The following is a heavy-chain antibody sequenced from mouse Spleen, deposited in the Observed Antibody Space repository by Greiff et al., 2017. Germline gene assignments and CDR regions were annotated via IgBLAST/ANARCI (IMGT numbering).Heavy chain of an antibody. CDR2: IWGGGST. CDR3: AKHLYGDHGSYAMDY. CDR1: GLSLTSYG. V-gene: IGHV2-9*01. Sequence: VQLQQSGPGLVAPSQSLSITCTVSGLSLTSYGVDWVRQPPGKGLEWLGVIWGGGSTNYNSALMSRLSISKDNSKSQVFLKMNSLQTDDTAMYYCAKHLYGDHGSYAMDYWGQGTSVTVSS. D-gene: IGHD2-13*01. J-gene: IGHJ4*01.